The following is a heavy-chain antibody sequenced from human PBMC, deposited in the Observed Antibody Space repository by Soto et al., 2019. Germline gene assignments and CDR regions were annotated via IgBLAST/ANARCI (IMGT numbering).Heavy chain of an antibody. D-gene: IGHD3-22*01. CDR1: GFSFTHYW. V-gene: IGHV3-74*01. Sequence: EVQLVESGGGLVKQGGSLRLSCAASGFSFTHYWMHWVRQGPGKGLEWLSRINSDGTSTYYADSVKGRFTISRDNAKNTLYLQMNSLRDEDTAVYYCARVATYFYESSGYDYWGQGALVTVSS. CDR2: INSDGTST. J-gene: IGHJ4*02. CDR3: ARVATYFYESSGYDY.